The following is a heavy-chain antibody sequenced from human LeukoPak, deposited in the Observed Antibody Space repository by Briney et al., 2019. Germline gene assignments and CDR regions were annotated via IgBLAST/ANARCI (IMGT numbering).Heavy chain of an antibody. CDR1: GFTFTSYA. D-gene: IGHD5-24*01. J-gene: IGHJ4*02. Sequence: GGSLRLSCAASGFTFTSYAMSWVRQAPGKGLEWVSAISGSGGSTYYADSVKGRFTISRDNSKNTLYLQMSSLRAEGTAVYYCAILQTWDYWGQGTLVTVSS. CDR3: AILQTWDY. CDR2: ISGSGGST. V-gene: IGHV3-23*01.